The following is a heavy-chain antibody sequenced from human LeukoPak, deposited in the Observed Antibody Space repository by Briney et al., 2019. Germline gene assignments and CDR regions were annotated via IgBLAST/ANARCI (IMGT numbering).Heavy chain of an antibody. J-gene: IGHJ4*01. D-gene: IGHD3-3*01. CDR1: GLTFNNYA. Sequence: GGSLRLSCAASGLTFNNYALSWVRHAPGQGLEWVSTVSGNGGSTYYADSVNSRFTISRDNSKNTLYLHVNNLAAEDTAVYYCARDPLGDFWSGPPFDYWGQGTLVTVSS. CDR3: ARDPLGDFWSGPPFDY. V-gene: IGHV3-23*01. CDR2: VSGNGGST.